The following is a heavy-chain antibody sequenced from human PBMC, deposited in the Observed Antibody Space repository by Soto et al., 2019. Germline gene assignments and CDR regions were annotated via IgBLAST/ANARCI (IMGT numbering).Heavy chain of an antibody. CDR1: GFTFSSYS. CDR2: ISSSSSTI. V-gene: IGHV3-48*02. CDR3: ASSWEY. J-gene: IGHJ4*02. D-gene: IGHD1-26*01. Sequence: GGSLRLSCAASGFTFSSYSMNWVRQAPGKGLEWVSYISSSSSTIYYADSVEGRFTMSRDNAKNSVYLQMNSLRDEDTAMYYCASSWEYWGQGTLVTVSS.